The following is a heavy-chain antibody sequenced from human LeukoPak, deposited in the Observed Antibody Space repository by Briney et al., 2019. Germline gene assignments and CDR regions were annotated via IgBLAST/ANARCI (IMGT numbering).Heavy chain of an antibody. CDR1: GGSFSGYY. Sequence: YPSETLSLTCAVYGGSFSGYYWSWIRQPPGKGLEWIGEISHSGSTNYNPSLKSRVTISVDTSKNQFSLKLSSVTAADTAVYYCARGPGVVVTARHAFDIWGQGTMVTVSS. D-gene: IGHD2-21*02. CDR3: ARGPGVVVTARHAFDI. CDR2: ISHSGST. V-gene: IGHV4-34*01. J-gene: IGHJ3*02.